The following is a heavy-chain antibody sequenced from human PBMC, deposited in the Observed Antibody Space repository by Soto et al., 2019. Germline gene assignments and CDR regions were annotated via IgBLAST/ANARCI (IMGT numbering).Heavy chain of an antibody. CDR2: ISYNGGNR. CDR1: GFTFSNYA. V-gene: IGHV3-30*04. D-gene: IGHD2-15*01. J-gene: IGHJ6*02. Sequence: QVQLVESGGGVVQPGRSLRLSCAASGFTFSNYATHWVRQAPGKGLECVAVISYNGGNRFYRDYVKGRFTISRDNSKNTVHLQIDSLRYEDAAVYYCARGDREDTAVVIGVRPGEYGVDVWGQGTTVTVSS. CDR3: ARGDREDTAVVIGVRPGEYGVDV.